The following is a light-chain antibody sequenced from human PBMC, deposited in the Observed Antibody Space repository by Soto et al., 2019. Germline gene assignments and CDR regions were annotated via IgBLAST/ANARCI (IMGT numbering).Light chain of an antibody. CDR3: QQTRRYPWT. CDR2: DTS. CDR1: QGIDSY. Sequence: IPLTQSPSSLSASVGDRVTITCRASQGIDSYLAWYQQRPGKVPQLLIYDTSSLQSGVSSRFSGSGSGTDFTLTISSLAAEDFATYYCQQTRRYPWTFGGGTKVEIK. V-gene: IGKV1-9*01. J-gene: IGKJ4*01.